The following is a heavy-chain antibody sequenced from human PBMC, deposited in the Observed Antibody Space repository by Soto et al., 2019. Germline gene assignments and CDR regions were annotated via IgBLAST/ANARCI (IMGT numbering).Heavy chain of an antibody. CDR2: ISAYNANA. CDR1: GYTFRNFG. CDR3: ARENSYFDY. V-gene: IGHV1-18*01. Sequence: QIPLLQSGADVKKPGASVKVTCKASGYTFRNFGISWVRQAPGQGLEWMGWISAYNANANYAQKFQGRLTMTADTSTSTAYMELRSLRSDDTAVYYCARENSYFDYWGQGTLVTVSS. J-gene: IGHJ4*02.